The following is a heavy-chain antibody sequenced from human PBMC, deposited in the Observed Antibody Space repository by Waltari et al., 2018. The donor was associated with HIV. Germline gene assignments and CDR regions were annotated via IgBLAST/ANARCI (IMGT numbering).Heavy chain of an antibody. D-gene: IGHD1-1*01. CDR3: TRYKWPGRGYYYGLDV. V-gene: IGHV4-34*01. CDR1: GDSFNDYN. J-gene: IGHJ6*02. Sequence: QVQLHQWGAGLLKPSETLSLTCAVSGDSFNDYNWTWIRQAPGKGLEWIGDINHRGYTHYHPSLTGRVSMSVDTSKNQVSLRLTSVTAADTAVYYCTRYKWPGRGYYYGLDVWGQGTTVVVS. CDR2: INHRGYT.